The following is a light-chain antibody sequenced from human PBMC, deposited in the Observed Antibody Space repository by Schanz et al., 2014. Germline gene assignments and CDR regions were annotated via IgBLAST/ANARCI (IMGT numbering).Light chain of an antibody. CDR3: QQYGSSALT. Sequence: EIVLTQSPGTLSLSPGERATLSCRASQSVHRNYLAWHQQKPGQAPRLLIYGTSIRATGIPDRFSGSGSGTDFTLTISRLEPEDFAVYYCQQYGSSALTFGGGTKVEIK. V-gene: IGKV3-20*01. J-gene: IGKJ4*01. CDR2: GTS. CDR1: QSVHRNY.